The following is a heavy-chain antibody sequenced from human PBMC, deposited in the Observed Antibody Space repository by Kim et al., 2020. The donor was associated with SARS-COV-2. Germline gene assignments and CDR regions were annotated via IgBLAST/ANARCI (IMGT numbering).Heavy chain of an antibody. CDR3: ARLVGNSWFDY. J-gene: IGHJ4*02. D-gene: IGHD6-13*01. CDR2: N. Sequence: NGYAVSVKSRITINPDTSKNQLSLQLNSVTPEDTAVYYCARLVGNSWFDYWGQGTLVTVSS. V-gene: IGHV6-1*01.